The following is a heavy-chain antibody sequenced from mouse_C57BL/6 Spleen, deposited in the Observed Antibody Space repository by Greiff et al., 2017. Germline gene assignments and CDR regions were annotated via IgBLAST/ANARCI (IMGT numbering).Heavy chain of an antibody. D-gene: IGHD2-4*01. Sequence: DVKLVESGGGLVKPGGSLKLSCAASGFTFSDYGMHWVRQAPEKGLEWVAYISSGSSTIYYADTVKGRFTISRDNAKNTLFLQMTSLRSEDTAMYYCARPYDYDAGFAYWGQGTLVTVSA. J-gene: IGHJ3*01. CDR3: ARPYDYDAGFAY. CDR1: GFTFSDYG. V-gene: IGHV5-17*01. CDR2: ISSGSSTI.